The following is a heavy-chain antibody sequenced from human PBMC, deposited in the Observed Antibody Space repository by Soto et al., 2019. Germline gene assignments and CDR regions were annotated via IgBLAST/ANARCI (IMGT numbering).Heavy chain of an antibody. V-gene: IGHV3-30*18. CDR1: VFTCSSYG. J-gene: IGHJ5*02. CDR3: AKSGYCSSTSCPRGNWFDP. Sequence: WGSLRLSCSASVFTCSSYGMHWFRQAPGKGLEWVAVISYDGSNKYYADSVKGRFTISRDNSKNTLYLQMNSLRAEDTAVYYCAKSGYCSSTSCPRGNWFDPWGQGTLVTVSS. CDR2: ISYDGSNK. D-gene: IGHD2-2*01.